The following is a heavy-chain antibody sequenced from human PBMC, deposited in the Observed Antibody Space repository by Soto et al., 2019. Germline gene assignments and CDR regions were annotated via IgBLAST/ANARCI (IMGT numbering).Heavy chain of an antibody. CDR2: IKHDGSER. J-gene: IGHJ4*02. CDR3: ARDSGRTPGIY. V-gene: IGHV3-7*04. Sequence: EVQLVESGGGLVQPGGSLRLSCAASGFTFSGYWMSWVRQAPGKGLEWVANIKHDGSERYYVDSVEGRFTISKDNAKNSLYLQMNSLRAEDTAVYYCARDSGRTPGIYWGQGTRVTVSS. CDR1: GFTFSGYW. D-gene: IGHD1-20*01.